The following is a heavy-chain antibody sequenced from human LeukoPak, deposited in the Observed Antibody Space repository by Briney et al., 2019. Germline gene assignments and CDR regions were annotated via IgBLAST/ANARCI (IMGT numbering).Heavy chain of an antibody. CDR1: GGTFSSYA. CDR2: SIPIFGTA. Sequence: SVKVSCKASGGTFSSYAISWVRQAPGQGLEWMGGSIPIFGTANYAQKFQGRVTITADESTSTAYMELSSLRSEDTAVYYCARRGYSYGYYFDYWGQGTLVTASS. CDR3: ARRGYSYGYYFDY. J-gene: IGHJ4*02. D-gene: IGHD5-18*01. V-gene: IGHV1-69*13.